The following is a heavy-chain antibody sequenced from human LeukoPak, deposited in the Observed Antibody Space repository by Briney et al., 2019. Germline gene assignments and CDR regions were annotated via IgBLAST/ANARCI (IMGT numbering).Heavy chain of an antibody. CDR1: GYIFSTYG. J-gene: IGHJ4*02. CDR3: ARGRNDILTGYYLLFDY. V-gene: IGHV1-18*01. CDR2: ISAYNGHT. Sequence: ASVKVSCKASGYIFSTYGITWVRQAPGQGLEWMGWISAYNGHTSYAQKLQGRVTMTTDISTSTAYMELRSLRSDDTAVYYCARGRNDILTGYYLLFDYWGQGTLVNVYS. D-gene: IGHD3-9*01.